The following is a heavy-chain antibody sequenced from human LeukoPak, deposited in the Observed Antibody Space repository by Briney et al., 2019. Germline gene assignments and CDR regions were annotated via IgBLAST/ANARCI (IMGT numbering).Heavy chain of an antibody. CDR3: ASGGYPPFDY. CDR1: GGSISSGGYS. J-gene: IGHJ4*02. D-gene: IGHD3-22*01. Sequence: PSQTLSLTCTVSGGSISSGGYSWSWIRQPPGKGLEWIGYIYYSGSTNYNPSLKSRVTISVDTSKNQFSLKLSSVTAADTAVYYCASGGYPPFDYWGQGTLVTVSS. CDR2: IYYSGST. V-gene: IGHV4-61*08.